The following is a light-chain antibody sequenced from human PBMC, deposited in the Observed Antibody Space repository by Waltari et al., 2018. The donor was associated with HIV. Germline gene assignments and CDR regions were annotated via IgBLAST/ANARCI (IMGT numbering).Light chain of an antibody. CDR1: QRISSY. CDR2: GAY. Sequence: DIQMTQSPSSLSASVGDRVTITCRASQRISSYLNWYQQKPGKAPKLLISGAYTLQSGVPSRFSGSGSETDFTLTISGLQPEDFVIYYCQQSYSTPYTFGQGTKLEIK. CDR3: QQSYSTPYT. J-gene: IGKJ2*01. V-gene: IGKV1-39*01.